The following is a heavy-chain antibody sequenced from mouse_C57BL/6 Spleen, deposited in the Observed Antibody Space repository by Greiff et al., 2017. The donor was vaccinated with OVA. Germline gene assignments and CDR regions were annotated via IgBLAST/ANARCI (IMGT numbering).Heavy chain of an antibody. D-gene: IGHD2-3*01. CDR1: GYTFTSYW. CDR2: IDPSDSYT. V-gene: IGHV1-50*01. Sequence: VKLQQPGAELVKPGASVKLSCKASGYTFTSYWMQWVKQRPGQGLEWIGEIDPSDSYTNYNQKFNGKATLTVDTSSSTAYMQLSSLTSEDSAVYYCARIYDGYYGFAYWGQGTLVTVSA. J-gene: IGHJ3*01. CDR3: ARIYDGYYGFAY.